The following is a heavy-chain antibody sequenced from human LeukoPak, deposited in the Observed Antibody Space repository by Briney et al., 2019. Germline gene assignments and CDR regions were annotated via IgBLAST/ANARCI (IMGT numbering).Heavy chain of an antibody. CDR1: GFTFSRYS. CDR3: ASAVRSFDWLPNTFFDS. V-gene: IGHV3-21*01. J-gene: IGHJ4*02. D-gene: IGHD3-9*01. CDR2: ISTRGIYI. Sequence: GGSLRLSCAASGFTFSRYSMNWVRQAPGTGLEWVSSISTRGIYIYYADSVKGRFTISRDNAKNSLYLQMNSLRAEDTAVYYCASAVRSFDWLPNTFFDSWGQGTLVTVSS.